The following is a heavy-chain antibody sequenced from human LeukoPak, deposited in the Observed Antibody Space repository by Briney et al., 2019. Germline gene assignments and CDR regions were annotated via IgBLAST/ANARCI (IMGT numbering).Heavy chain of an antibody. Sequence: ASVKVSCKASGYTFTGYYMHWVRQAPGQGLEWMGWINPNSGGTNYAQKFQGRVTMTRDTSINTASMELSRLSSHRTAVHYCARELGRSEVSNTGSWGQGTLVTVSS. J-gene: IGHJ4*02. CDR2: INPNSGGT. D-gene: IGHD3-10*01. V-gene: IGHV1-2*02. CDR1: GYTFTGYY. CDR3: ARELGRSEVSNTGS.